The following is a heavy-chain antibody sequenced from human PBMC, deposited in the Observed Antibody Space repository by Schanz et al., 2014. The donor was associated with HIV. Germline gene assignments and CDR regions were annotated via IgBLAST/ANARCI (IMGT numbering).Heavy chain of an antibody. CDR2: IKGKSDRGAT. Sequence: EVQLVESGGGLVKPGGSLRLSCAASGFTFSSYSMNWVRQAPGKGLEWIGRIKGKSDRGATDYATSVKDRFTISRHDSNSTVFLHMSGLKIEDTAVYFCTPTPATKWRDYWGRGTLVTVSS. CDR1: GFTFSSYS. V-gene: IGHV3-15*01. CDR3: TPTPATKWRDY. J-gene: IGHJ4*01. D-gene: IGHD1-26*01.